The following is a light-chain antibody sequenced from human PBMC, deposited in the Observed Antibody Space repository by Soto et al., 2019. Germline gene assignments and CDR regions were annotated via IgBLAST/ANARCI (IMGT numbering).Light chain of an antibody. CDR3: QQYNDWRFT. Sequence: EIIMTQSPATLSVSPGEKTTLSCGASQSVSSNLAWYQQRPGQAPRLLIYAASTRATGIPARFSGSGSGTKFTLSISSLQSEDFAVYFCQQYNDWRFTFGPGTKLVMK. J-gene: IGKJ3*01. V-gene: IGKV3-15*01. CDR1: QSVSSN. CDR2: AAS.